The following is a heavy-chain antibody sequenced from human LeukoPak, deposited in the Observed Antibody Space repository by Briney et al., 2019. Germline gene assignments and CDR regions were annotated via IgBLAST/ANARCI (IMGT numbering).Heavy chain of an antibody. CDR1: GFTFSSYA. V-gene: IGHV3-23*01. CDR2: ISGSGGST. Sequence: PGGSLRLSCAASGFTFSSYAMSWVRQAPGKGLEWVSAISGSGGSTYYADSVKGWLTISRDNSKNTLYLQMNSLRAEDTAVYYCAALNGIVGAEYYFDYWGRGTLVTVSS. J-gene: IGHJ4*02. CDR3: AALNGIVGAEYYFDY. D-gene: IGHD1-26*01.